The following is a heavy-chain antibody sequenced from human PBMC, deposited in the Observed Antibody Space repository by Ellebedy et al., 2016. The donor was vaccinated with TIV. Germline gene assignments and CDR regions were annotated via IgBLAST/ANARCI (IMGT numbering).Heavy chain of an antibody. CDR3: AKGRGGGSDSSAPRYYFDS. J-gene: IGHJ4*02. D-gene: IGHD6-19*01. V-gene: IGHV3-23*01. CDR1: GFTCSSYA. Sequence: PGGSLRLSCAASGFTCSSYAMSWVRQAPGKGLEWVSTISHTGSRTYYANSVEGRFIISRDNSKRTLYLQMNSPRAEDTAVYYCAKGRGGGSDSSAPRYYFDSWGLGTLVTVSS. CDR2: ISHTGSRT.